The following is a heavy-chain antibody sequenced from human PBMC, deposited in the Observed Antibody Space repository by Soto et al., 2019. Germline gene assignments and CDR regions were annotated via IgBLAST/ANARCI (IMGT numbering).Heavy chain of an antibody. D-gene: IGHD6-13*01. CDR1: GFTFSNYA. J-gene: IGHJ4*02. CDR3: AKDGAIAAADYFFDY. V-gene: IGHV3-30*18. Sequence: QVQLVESGGGVVQPGRSLKLSCAASGFTFSNYAIHWVRQAPGKGLEWVAVIASDGKDKRYADSVKGRFTISRDNSNNTVYLQMNSLRGEDTAVYYCAKDGAIAAADYFFDYWGQGSLVTVSS. CDR2: IASDGKDK.